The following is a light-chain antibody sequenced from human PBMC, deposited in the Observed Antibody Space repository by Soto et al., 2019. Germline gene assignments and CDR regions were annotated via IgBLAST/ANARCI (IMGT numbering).Light chain of an antibody. CDR3: QQSYSRT. CDR1: QSISSY. J-gene: IGKJ1*01. V-gene: IGKV1-39*01. CDR2: AAS. Sequence: DIQMTKSPSSLSASVGDRVTITCRASQSISSYLNWYQQKPGKAPKLLIYAASSLQSGVPSRFSGSGSGTDFTLTISSLQPEDFATYYCQQSYSRTFXQGTKVDIK.